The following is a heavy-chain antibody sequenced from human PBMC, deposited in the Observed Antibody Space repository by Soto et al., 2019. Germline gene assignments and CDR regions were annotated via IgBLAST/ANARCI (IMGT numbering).Heavy chain of an antibody. D-gene: IGHD1-26*01. V-gene: IGHV3-64D*08. CDR1: GFTFSSYA. CDR3: RVLVYSNLYNRFDP. CDR2: ISSDGGIT. J-gene: IGHJ5*02. Sequence: GGSLRLSCSASGFTFSSYAMHWVRQAPGKGLEYVSAISSDGGITYYADSVKGRFTISRDNSKNTLYLQMSSLRADDTAVFYCRVLVYSNLYNRFDPWGQGTLVTVSS.